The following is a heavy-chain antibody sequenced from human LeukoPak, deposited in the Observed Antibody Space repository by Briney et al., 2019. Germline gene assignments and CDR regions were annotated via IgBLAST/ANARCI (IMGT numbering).Heavy chain of an antibody. Sequence: SETLSLTCTVSGGSISNYYWSWIRQPPGKGLEWIGYIYYSGSTDYNPSLKSRVTISIDTSKNQFSLKLSSVTAADAAVYYCARDLYSSGWYGYFQHWGQGTLVTVSS. V-gene: IGHV4-59*01. CDR2: IYYSGST. D-gene: IGHD6-19*01. CDR3: ARDLYSSGWYGYFQH. J-gene: IGHJ1*01. CDR1: GGSISNYY.